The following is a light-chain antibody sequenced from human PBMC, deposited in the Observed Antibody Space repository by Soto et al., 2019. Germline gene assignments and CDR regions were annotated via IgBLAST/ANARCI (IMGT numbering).Light chain of an antibody. V-gene: IGLV2-14*01. CDR3: CSCSSISSLYV. CDR1: SSDVGGYNY. CDR2: DVS. J-gene: IGLJ1*01. Sequence: QSALTQPASVSGSPGQSITISCTGTSSDVGGYNYVSWYQQHPGKAPKLMIYDVSNRPSGVSNRFSGYKSGNTASLTISGLQAEDEADYDCCSCSSISSLYVFGTGTKLTVL.